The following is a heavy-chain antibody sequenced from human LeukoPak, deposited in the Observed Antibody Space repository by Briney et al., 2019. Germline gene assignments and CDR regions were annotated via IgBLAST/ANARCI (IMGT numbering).Heavy chain of an antibody. CDR1: GYSFTSYW. CDR3: ARRKYGSSRSYYYHGMDV. D-gene: IGHD6-6*01. J-gene: IGHJ6*02. CDR2: IYPGDSDT. Sequence: GESLKISCKGSGYSFTSYWIGWVRQMPGKGLEWMGIIYPGDSDTRYSPSFQGQVTISADKSISTAYLQWSSLKASDTAMYYCARRKYGSSRSYYYHGMDVWGQGTTVTVSS. V-gene: IGHV5-51*01.